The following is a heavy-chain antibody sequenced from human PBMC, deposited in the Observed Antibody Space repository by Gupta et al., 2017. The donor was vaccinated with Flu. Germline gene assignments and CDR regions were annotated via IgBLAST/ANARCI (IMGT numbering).Heavy chain of an antibody. J-gene: IGHJ5*02. Sequence: ARLVQSGAGAKAPGSSVQVSCRAFGDNFSTSSLNWVRQAPGQGLEWTGGILPIIDAVNYAQKFQDRVTITADESTRTAYMELSRLTSADTAVYYCAREFPCGGVCYFLDPWGQGTLVSVSP. CDR2: ILPIIDAV. D-gene: IGHD2-21*02. CDR3: AREFPCGGVCYFLDP. CDR1: GDNFSTSS. V-gene: IGHV1-69*01.